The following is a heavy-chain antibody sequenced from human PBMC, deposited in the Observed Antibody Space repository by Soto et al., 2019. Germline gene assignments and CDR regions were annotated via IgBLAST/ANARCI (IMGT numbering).Heavy chain of an antibody. CDR1: GYTFTSYG. V-gene: IGHV1-18*01. CDR2: ISAYNGNT. Sequence: ASVKVSCKASGYTFTSYGISWVRQAPGQGLEWMGWISAYNGNTNYAQKLQGRVTMTTDTSTSTAYMELRSLRSDDTAVYYCARTETYYDILTGYYPDNWFDPWGQGTLVTVSS. D-gene: IGHD3-9*01. J-gene: IGHJ5*02. CDR3: ARTETYYDILTGYYPDNWFDP.